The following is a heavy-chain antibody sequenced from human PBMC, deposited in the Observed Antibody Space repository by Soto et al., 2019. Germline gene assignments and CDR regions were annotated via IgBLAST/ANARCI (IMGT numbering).Heavy chain of an antibody. D-gene: IGHD2-15*01. CDR1: GGSFSSYY. CDR3: ARRHPRYFSPTVVVAAYWFDP. CDR2: INRGGST. J-gene: IGHJ5*02. V-gene: IGHV4-34*01. Sequence: QVQLQQWGAGLLKPSETLSLTCAVYGGSFSSYYWSWIRQPPGKGLEWSGEINRGGSTNCNPEIIDTANTTHNPSRRSTVTMSVATYTIQMYLKWRTVTAADAAVYYCARRHPRYFSPTVVVAAYWFDPWGQGTLVAVSS.